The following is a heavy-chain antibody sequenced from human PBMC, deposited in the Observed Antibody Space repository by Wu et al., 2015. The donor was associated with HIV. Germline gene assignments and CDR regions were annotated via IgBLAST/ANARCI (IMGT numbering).Heavy chain of an antibody. J-gene: IGHJ4*02. CDR3: VRDSDYISGSVH. V-gene: IGHV1-2*02. CDR1: GYIFTNYY. Sequence: QVQLVQSGAEVKKPGASMKVSCKTSGYIFTNYYIQWVRQAPGQGLEWMGWINSKSGGTKYAQKFQGRVTMTRDTSITTVYMEINSLRSDDTAVYYCVRDSDYISGSVHWGQGTLVTVSS. D-gene: IGHD6-19*01. CDR2: INSKSGGT.